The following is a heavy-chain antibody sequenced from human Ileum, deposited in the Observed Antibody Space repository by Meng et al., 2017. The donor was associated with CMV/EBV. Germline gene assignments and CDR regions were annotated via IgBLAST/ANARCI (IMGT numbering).Heavy chain of an antibody. CDR2: ISYTGST. Sequence: GSLRLSCTVSVGSFSSTSYHCGWVRQSPGKGLEWVGSISYTGSTYYNPSLERRLTISVDRSKTQFSLRLTTETAADAAVYYCVRVDTMTTFLLDSWGQGTLVTVSS. CDR1: VGSFSSTSYH. D-gene: IGHD4-11*01. J-gene: IGHJ4*02. V-gene: IGHV4-39*07. CDR3: VRVDTMTTFLLDS.